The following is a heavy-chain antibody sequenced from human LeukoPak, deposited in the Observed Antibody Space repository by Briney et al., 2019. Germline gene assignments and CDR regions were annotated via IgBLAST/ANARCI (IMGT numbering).Heavy chain of an antibody. CDR1: GYTFTSYY. CDR2: INPSGGST. V-gene: IGHV1-46*01. J-gene: IGHJ4*02. CDR3: AREPGDYDIFDY. Sequence: ASVKVSCKASGYTFTSYYMHWVRQAPGQGLEWMGIINPSGGSTSYAQKFQGRVTMTRDTSTSTVYVELSSLRSEDTAVYYCAREPGDYDIFDYWGQGTLVTVSS. D-gene: IGHD3-9*01.